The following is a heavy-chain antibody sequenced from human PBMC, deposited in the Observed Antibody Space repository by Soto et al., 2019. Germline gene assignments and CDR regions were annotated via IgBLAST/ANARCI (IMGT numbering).Heavy chain of an antibody. D-gene: IGHD3-10*01. V-gene: IGHV4-59*01. CDR3: ARLLSSGSIHYYYSCNVDV. J-gene: IGHJ6*02. Sequence: QVQLQESGPGLVKPSETLSLTCTVSGDSISNYYWSWIRQPPGKGLEWVGYIYYRGITNYNPSLRRRVTISLDTSKNQFSLKLSSVTAADTAVYFCARLLSSGSIHYYYSCNVDVWGQGTTVTVSS. CDR1: GDSISNYY. CDR2: IYYRGIT.